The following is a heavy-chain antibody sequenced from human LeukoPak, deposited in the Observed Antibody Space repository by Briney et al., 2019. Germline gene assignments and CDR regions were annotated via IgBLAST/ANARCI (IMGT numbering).Heavy chain of an antibody. CDR2: IYPGDSDT. CDR1: GYIFTAYW. Sequence: GESLKISCKGSGYIFTAYWIGWVRQMPGKGLEWMGIIYPGDSDTRYSPSFEGHVTIPADMSISTAYLQWSSLKASDTAMYYCGRVDYSGNYWIDYWGQGTLVTVSS. J-gene: IGHJ4*02. V-gene: IGHV5-51*01. CDR3: GRVDYSGNYWIDY. D-gene: IGHD5-12*01.